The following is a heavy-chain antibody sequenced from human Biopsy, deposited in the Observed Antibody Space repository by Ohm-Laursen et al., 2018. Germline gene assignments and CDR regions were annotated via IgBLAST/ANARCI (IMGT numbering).Heavy chain of an antibody. J-gene: IGHJ1*01. V-gene: IGHV4-59*11. Sequence: TLSLTCTVSGGSFTGHYWTWIRQPPGKGLEWIGHISHTGYTRYKSSLKSRVTISLDTSWKHFSLRLTSLSAADTAVYYCARGSNEYGGLYFPHWGQGTLVTVSS. CDR2: ISHTGYT. D-gene: IGHD4-23*01. CDR1: GGSFTGHY. CDR3: ARGSNEYGGLYFPH.